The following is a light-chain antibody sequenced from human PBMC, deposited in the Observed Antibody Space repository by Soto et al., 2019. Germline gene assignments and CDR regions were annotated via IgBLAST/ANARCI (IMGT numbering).Light chain of an antibody. CDR2: KAS. Sequence: DIQMTQSPSTLSASEGDRVTITCRASQSINNWLAWYQQKPGKAPKLLISKASNLKSGVPSRFSGTGSGTEFTLTSSSLQPDDFASDYCQQYDSYPFTFGGGTKVEI. CDR3: QQYDSYPFT. CDR1: QSINNW. V-gene: IGKV1-5*03. J-gene: IGKJ4*01.